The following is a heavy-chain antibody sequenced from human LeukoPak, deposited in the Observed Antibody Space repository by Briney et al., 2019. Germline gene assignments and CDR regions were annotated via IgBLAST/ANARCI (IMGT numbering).Heavy chain of an antibody. J-gene: IGHJ4*02. CDR1: GGSVSSGSYY. V-gene: IGHV4-61*01. D-gene: IGHD5-24*01. Sequence: SETLSLTCTVSGGSVSSGSYYWSWIRQPPGKGLEWIGYIYYSGSTNYNPSLKSRVTISVDTSKNQFSLKLGSVTAADTAVYYCAARYNTLKYYFDYWGQGTLVTVSS. CDR2: IYYSGST. CDR3: AARYNTLKYYFDY.